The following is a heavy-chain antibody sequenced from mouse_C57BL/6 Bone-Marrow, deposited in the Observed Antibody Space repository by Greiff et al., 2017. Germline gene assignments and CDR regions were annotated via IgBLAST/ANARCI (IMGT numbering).Heavy chain of an antibody. J-gene: IGHJ3*01. CDR2: IHPNSGST. CDR3: ARKGGDDRGFCAY. CDR1: GYTFTSYW. D-gene: IGHD2-2*01. V-gene: IGHV1-64*01. Sequence: QVQLQQPGAELVKPGASVKLSCKASGYTFTSYWLHWVKQRPGQGLEWIGMIHPNSGSTNSNEQFKSKAPLTVDQSSSTAYMQLSSLTSEDSAVYDCARKGGDDRGFCAYWGQGTLVTVSA.